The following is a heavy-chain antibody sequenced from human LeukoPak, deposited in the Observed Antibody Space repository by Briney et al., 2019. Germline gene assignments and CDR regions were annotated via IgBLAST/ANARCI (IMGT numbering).Heavy chain of an antibody. D-gene: IGHD4-17*01. CDR3: ARDQNGDYIGAFDN. V-gene: IGHV3-23*01. CDR1: VFILREYA. CDR2: ITAFDYTT. Sequence: PGGSLRLSSAASVFILREYAMTWVRQAPGKGLEWVSSITAFDYTTYADSVKSRFTISRDNSKNTLYLQMDSLRGDDTALYHCARDQNGDYIGAFDNWGQGTMVTVSS. J-gene: IGHJ3*02.